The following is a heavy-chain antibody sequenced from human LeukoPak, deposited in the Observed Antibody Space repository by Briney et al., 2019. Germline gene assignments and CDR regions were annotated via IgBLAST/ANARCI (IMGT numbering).Heavy chain of an antibody. V-gene: IGHV4-61*01. D-gene: IGHD6-19*01. J-gene: IGHJ4*02. Sequence: PSETLSLTCTVSGGSVSSGSYYWSWIRQPPGKGLEWIGYIYYSGSTNYNPSLKSRVTISVDTSKNQFSLKLSSVTAADTAGYYCARGRYSSGWYPRDWGQGTLVTVSS. CDR1: GGSVSSGSYY. CDR2: IYYSGST. CDR3: ARGRYSSGWYPRD.